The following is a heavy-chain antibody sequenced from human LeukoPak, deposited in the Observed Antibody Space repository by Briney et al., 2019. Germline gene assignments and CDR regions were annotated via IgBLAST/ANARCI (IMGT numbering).Heavy chain of an antibody. CDR3: ARDLYRYSSSSSAVFDY. D-gene: IGHD6-6*01. V-gene: IGHV3-53*01. Sequence: GGSLRLSCLASGFTVSSNYISWVRQAPGKGLEWVSVLYSGGSTYYADSVKGRFTISRDNSKNTLYLQMNSLRAEDTAVYYCARDLYRYSSSSSAVFDYWGQGTLVTVSS. CDR2: LYSGGST. CDR1: GFTVSSNY. J-gene: IGHJ4*02.